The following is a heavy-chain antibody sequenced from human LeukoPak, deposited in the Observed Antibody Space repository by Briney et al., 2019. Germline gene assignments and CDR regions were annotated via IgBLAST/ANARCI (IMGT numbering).Heavy chain of an antibody. CDR1: GLTFSSHW. CDR3: ARDQGPAHDY. J-gene: IGHJ4*02. V-gene: IGHV3-74*01. Sequence: TGGSLRLSCAASGLTFSSHWMHWVRQAPGKGLVWVSRITNDGSSTTYADSVKGRFTISRDNSKNTLYLQMNSLRAEDTAVYYCARDQGPAHDYWGQGTLVTVSS. CDR2: ITNDGSST.